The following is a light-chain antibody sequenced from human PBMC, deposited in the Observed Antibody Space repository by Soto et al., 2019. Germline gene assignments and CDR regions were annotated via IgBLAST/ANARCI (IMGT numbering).Light chain of an antibody. CDR2: SNN. Sequence: QSVLTQPPSASGTPGQRVTISCSGSSSNIGSNTVNWYQQLPGTAPKLLIYSNNQRPSGVPDRFSGSKSGTSASLAISGLQSEDEAEYYCPAWDDSLNGWVFGGGTKLTVL. CDR3: PAWDDSLNGWV. CDR1: SSNIGSNT. V-gene: IGLV1-44*01. J-gene: IGLJ3*02.